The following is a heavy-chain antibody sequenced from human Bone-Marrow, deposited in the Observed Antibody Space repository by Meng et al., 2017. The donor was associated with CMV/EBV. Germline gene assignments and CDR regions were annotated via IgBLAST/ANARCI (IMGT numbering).Heavy chain of an antibody. CDR3: TTDLWIVVVPAAIRP. Sequence: ETLSLTCAASGFTFSDYYMSWIRQAPGKGLEWVGRIKSKTDGGTTDYAAPVKGRFTISRDDSKNTLYLLMNSLKTEDTAVYYCTTDLWIVVVPAAIRPWGQGTLVTVSS. J-gene: IGHJ5*02. D-gene: IGHD2-2*02. CDR1: GFTFSDYY. V-gene: IGHV3-15*01. CDR2: IKSKTDGGTT.